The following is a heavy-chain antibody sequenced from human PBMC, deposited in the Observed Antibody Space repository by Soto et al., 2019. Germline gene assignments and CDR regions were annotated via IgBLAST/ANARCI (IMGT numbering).Heavy chain of an antibody. CDR3: ARVESERDAFDI. CDR2: IYYSGST. J-gene: IGHJ3*02. D-gene: IGHD3-3*01. V-gene: IGHV4-31*03. Sequence: QVQLQESGPGLVKPSQTLSLTCTVSGGSISSGGYYWSWIRQHPGKGLEWIGYIYYSGSTYYNPSLKSRVTISVDTSKNQFSPQLSSVNAADTAVYYCARVESERDAFDIWGQGTMVTVSS. CDR1: GGSISSGGYY.